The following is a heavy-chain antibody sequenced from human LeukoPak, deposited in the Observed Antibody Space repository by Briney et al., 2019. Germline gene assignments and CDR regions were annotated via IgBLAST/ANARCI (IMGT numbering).Heavy chain of an antibody. D-gene: IGHD2/OR15-2a*01. Sequence: SETLSLTCTVSGASISSGGYHWRWVRQHPGKGLEWIGNDGGTSYTPSLKSRLTISVDTSKNHFSLRLSSVTAADTAIYYCAIYFVDGGGRGTWGQGTLVTVSS. CDR1: GASISSGGYH. J-gene: IGHJ4*02. CDR3: AIYFVDGGGRGT. CDR2: DGGT. V-gene: IGHV4-31*03.